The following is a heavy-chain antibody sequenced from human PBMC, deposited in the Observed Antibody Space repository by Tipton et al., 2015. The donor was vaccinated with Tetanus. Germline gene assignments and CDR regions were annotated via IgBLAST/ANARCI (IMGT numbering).Heavy chain of an antibody. D-gene: IGHD6-25*01. Sequence: GSLRLSCSVSGFIFSNYAMNWVRQAPGKGLEWVSSISSTTSYIYYADSVKGRFTISRDNAKKSLYLQMNSLRAEDTAVYYCASGSTLDYWGLGTLVTVSS. V-gene: IGHV3-21*01. CDR3: ASGSTLDY. CDR2: ISSTTSYI. CDR1: GFIFSNYA. J-gene: IGHJ4*02.